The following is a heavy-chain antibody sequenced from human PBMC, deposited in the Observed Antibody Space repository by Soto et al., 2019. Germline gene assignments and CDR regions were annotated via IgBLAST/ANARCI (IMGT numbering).Heavy chain of an antibody. CDR3: AKDSFIDLRGYDAY. Sequence: GGSLSLPCVASGFTFSTYAMIWVPQAPGKGLEWVSAISGSGDSTYYADSVKGRFTISRDNSKNTLYLQMSSLRAEDTAIYYCAKDSFIDLRGYDAYWGQGTLVTVSS. V-gene: IGHV3-23*01. J-gene: IGHJ4*02. CDR2: ISGSGDST. D-gene: IGHD5-12*01. CDR1: GFTFSTYA.